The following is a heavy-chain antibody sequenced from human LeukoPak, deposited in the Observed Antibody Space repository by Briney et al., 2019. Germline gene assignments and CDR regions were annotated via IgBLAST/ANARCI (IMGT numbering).Heavy chain of an antibody. Sequence: GGSLRLSCAASGFNVSYNYMSWVRQAPGKGLEWVSVIYSGGSTYYADSVKGRFTISRDNSKNSLYLQMNSLRAEDTAVYYCARLREIPVFGVVTKSTSYFDYWGQGIPVTVSS. V-gene: IGHV3-53*01. CDR1: GFNVSYNY. D-gene: IGHD3-3*01. CDR2: IYSGGST. CDR3: ARLREIPVFGVVTKSTSYFDY. J-gene: IGHJ4*02.